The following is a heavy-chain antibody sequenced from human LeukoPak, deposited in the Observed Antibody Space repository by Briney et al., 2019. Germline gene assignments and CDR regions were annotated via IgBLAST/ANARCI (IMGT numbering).Heavy chain of an antibody. CDR1: GGTFSSYA. CDR3: AGTSPHSENAFDI. CDR2: IIPIFGTA. J-gene: IGHJ3*02. V-gene: IGHV1-69*05. Sequence: SVKVSCKGSGGTFSSYAISWVRQGPGQGLEWMGGIIPIFGTANYAQKFQGRVTVTTDESTSTAYMELSSLSSEDTAVYYCAGTSPHSENAFDIWGQGTMVTVSS.